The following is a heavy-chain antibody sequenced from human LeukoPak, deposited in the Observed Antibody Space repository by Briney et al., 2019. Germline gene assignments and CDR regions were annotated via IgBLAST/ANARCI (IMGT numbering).Heavy chain of an antibody. CDR2: IIGGGGRP. Sequence: GGSLRLSCAASGFXFSSKAIAWVRQAQGKGLECVLTIIGGGGRPDYPAYVQVRFTIPRDNFKNTLYLQMNSLRAEDTAVYYCAKLKGGAYENYCFDYWGQGTLVNVSS. J-gene: IGHJ4*02. D-gene: IGHD5-12*01. CDR3: AKLKGGAYENYCFDY. CDR1: GFXFSSKA. V-gene: IGHV3-23*01.